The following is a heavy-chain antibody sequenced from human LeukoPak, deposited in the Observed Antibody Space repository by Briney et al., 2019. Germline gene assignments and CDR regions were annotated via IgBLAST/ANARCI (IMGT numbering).Heavy chain of an antibody. V-gene: IGHV3-66*03. CDR2: MYPWGSA. Sequence: GRCLRLSCAASGFTLNTNDMNWVRQAPGRGLEWVSIMYPWGSAIFTASVKGRFTVTRDESKNIMFLQRNTRRPDDTAMYYCVREGGGDNCRWGQGALVSVSS. CDR3: VREGGGDNCR. CDR1: GFTLNTND. J-gene: IGHJ4*01. D-gene: IGHD4-23*01.